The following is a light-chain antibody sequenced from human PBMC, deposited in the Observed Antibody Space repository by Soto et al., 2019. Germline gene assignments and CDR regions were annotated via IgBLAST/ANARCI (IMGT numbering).Light chain of an antibody. CDR3: QQYNNWPSIT. Sequence: DIQMTQSPSTLSASVGDRVTITCRASQTISSWLAWYQQKPGKAPKLLIYKASTLKSGVPSRFSGSGSGTEFTLTISSLQSEDFAVYYCQQYNNWPSITFGQGTRLEIK. V-gene: IGKV1-5*03. CDR1: QTISSW. CDR2: KAS. J-gene: IGKJ5*01.